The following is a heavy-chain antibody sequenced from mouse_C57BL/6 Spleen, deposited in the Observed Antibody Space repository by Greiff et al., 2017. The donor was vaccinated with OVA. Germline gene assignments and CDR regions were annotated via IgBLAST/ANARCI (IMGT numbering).Heavy chain of an antibody. CDR3: SLITAVVASGDY. D-gene: IGHD1-1*01. V-gene: IGHV1-82*01. J-gene: IGHJ2*01. Sequence: QVQLQQSGPELVKPGASVKISCKASGYAFSSSWMNWVKQRPGKGLEWIGRIYPGDGDTNYNGKFKGKATLTADKSSSTAYMQLRSLTSEDSADYFCSLITAVVASGDYWGQGTTLTVSS. CDR2: IYPGDGDT. CDR1: GYAFSSSW.